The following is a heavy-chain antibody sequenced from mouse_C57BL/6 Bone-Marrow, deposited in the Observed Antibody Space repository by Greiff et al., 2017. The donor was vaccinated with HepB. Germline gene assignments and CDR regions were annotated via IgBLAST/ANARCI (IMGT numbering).Heavy chain of an antibody. Sequence: QVQLQQPGAELVMPGASVKLSCKASGYTFTSYWMHWVKQRPGQGLEWIGEIDPSDSYTNYNQKVKGKSTLTVDKYYSTDYRQLSSLTSEDSAVYYFARDYYGSSWGYAMDYWGQGTSVTVSS. D-gene: IGHD1-1*01. CDR3: ARDYYGSSWGYAMDY. J-gene: IGHJ4*01. CDR2: IDPSDSYT. V-gene: IGHV1-69*01. CDR1: GYTFTSYW.